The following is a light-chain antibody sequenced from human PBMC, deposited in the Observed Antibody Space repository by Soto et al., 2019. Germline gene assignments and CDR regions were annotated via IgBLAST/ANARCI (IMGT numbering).Light chain of an antibody. J-gene: IGKJ1*01. Sequence: NQITPSPSTLSASVVDRVTIAFRASQSISGWLAWYQQKPGKAPKLLIYAASSLESGVPSRFSGSGSGTEFTLTISSLQPDDFATYYCQQYDSSWTFGQGTKVDI. V-gene: IGKV1-5*01. CDR2: AAS. CDR1: QSISGW. CDR3: QQYDSSWT.